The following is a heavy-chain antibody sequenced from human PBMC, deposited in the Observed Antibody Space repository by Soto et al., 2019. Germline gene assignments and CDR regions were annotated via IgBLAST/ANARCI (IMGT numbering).Heavy chain of an antibody. CDR3: ARISLGPAPTDAFDI. Sequence: QVQLVQSGAEVKKPGASVKVSCKASGYTFTNFGISWVRQAPGQGLEWLGWLSPYGEDRNNAQRVQERVSMTPDTSTSTASMELRTLMSDDTAVYYCARISLGPAPTDAFDIWGQGTMVTVSS. D-gene: IGHD1-26*01. J-gene: IGHJ3*02. CDR1: GYTFTNFG. V-gene: IGHV1-18*01. CDR2: LSPYGEDR.